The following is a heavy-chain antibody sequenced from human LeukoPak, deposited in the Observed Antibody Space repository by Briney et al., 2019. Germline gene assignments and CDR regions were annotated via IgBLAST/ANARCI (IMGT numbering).Heavy chain of an antibody. CDR1: GGSISSYY. V-gene: IGHV4-59*01. D-gene: IGHD4-17*01. J-gene: IGHJ3*02. CDR2: IYYGGST. CDR3: ARVQIYGDDAFDI. Sequence: SETLSLTCTVSGGSISSYYWSWIRQPPGKGLEWIGYIYYGGSTNYNPSLKSRVTISVDTSKNQFSLKLSSVTAADTAVYYCARVQIYGDDAFDIWGQGTMVTVSS.